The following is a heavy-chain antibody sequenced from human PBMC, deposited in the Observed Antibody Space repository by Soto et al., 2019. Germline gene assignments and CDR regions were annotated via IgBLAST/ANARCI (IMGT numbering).Heavy chain of an antibody. CDR3: ARDDYPYYDDSSGYHFAY. CDR2: ISDSSSTI. D-gene: IGHD3-22*01. V-gene: IGHV3-48*01. CDR1: GFTFSTYI. J-gene: IGHJ4*02. Sequence: PGRSLTLSCAASGFTFSTYIMNWARQAPGKGMEWVSYISDSSSTIQYADSVKGRFTSSRDNAKNSLYLQMNSLRAEDTAVYYCARDDYPYYDDSSGYHFAYWGQGALVTVSS.